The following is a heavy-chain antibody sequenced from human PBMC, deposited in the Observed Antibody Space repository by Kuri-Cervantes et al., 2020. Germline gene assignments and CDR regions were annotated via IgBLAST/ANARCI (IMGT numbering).Heavy chain of an antibody. CDR1: GFTFSSYS. CDR2: ISSSSSTI. J-gene: IGHJ2*01. Sequence: GGSLRLSCAASGFTFSSYSMNWVRQAPGKGLEWVSYISSSSSTIYYADSVKGRFTISRDNAKNSLYLQMNSLRDEDTAVYYCARDQCSSTTCPYSYFDLWGRGTLVTDSS. D-gene: IGHD2-2*01. CDR3: ARDQCSSTTCPYSYFDL. V-gene: IGHV3-48*02.